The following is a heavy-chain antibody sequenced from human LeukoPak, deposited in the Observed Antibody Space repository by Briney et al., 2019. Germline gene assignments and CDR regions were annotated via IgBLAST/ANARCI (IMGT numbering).Heavy chain of an antibody. CDR3: AFSTLVVPAANKDDYMDV. Sequence: SETLSLTCTVSGGSISSSSYYWGWIRQPPGKGLEWIGSIYYSGCAYYNPSLKSRVTISVDTSKNQFSLKLSSVTAADTAVYYCAFSTLVVPAANKDDYMDVWGKGTTVTVSS. D-gene: IGHD2-2*01. CDR1: GGSISSSSYY. J-gene: IGHJ6*03. CDR2: IYYSGCA. V-gene: IGHV4-39*01.